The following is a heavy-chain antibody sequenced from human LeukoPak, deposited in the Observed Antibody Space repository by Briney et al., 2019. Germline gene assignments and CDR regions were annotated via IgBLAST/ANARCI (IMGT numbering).Heavy chain of an antibody. CDR2: VYSSGST. Sequence: KPSETLSLTCTVSGGSISAYYWSWIRQPAGKGLEWIGRVYSSGSTNYSPSLKSRVTMSVDTSNNQFSLKLISVTAADTAVYYCARGGSGSTWSTFDYWGQGTLVTVSS. D-gene: IGHD6-13*01. CDR3: ARGGSGSTWSTFDY. V-gene: IGHV4-4*07. CDR1: GGSISAYY. J-gene: IGHJ4*02.